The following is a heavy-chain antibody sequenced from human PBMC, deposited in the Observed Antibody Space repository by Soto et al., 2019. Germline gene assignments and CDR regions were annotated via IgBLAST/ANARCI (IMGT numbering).Heavy chain of an antibody. CDR1: GGSISNGDYY. V-gene: IGHV4-31*03. J-gene: IGHJ4*02. CDR2: IYYSGST. D-gene: IGHD2-8*01. Sequence: SETLSLTCTVSGGSISNGDYYWSWIRQHPGKGLEWIGYIYYSGSTYYNPSLKSRVTISVDTSKNQFSLKLSSVTAADTAVYYCARSMAIRYCTNGVCSGLDYWGQGTLVTVSS. CDR3: ARSMAIRYCTNGVCSGLDY.